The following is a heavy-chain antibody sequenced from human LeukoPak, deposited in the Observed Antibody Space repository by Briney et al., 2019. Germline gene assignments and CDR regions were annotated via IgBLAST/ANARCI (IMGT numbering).Heavy chain of an antibody. V-gene: IGHV4-34*01. CDR1: GGSFSGYY. CDR2: INHSGST. J-gene: IGHJ3*02. D-gene: IGHD6-19*01. Sequence: PSETLSLTCAVYGGSFSGYYWSWIRQPPGKGLEWIGEINHSGSTNYNPSLKSRVTISVDTSKNQFSLKLSSVTAADTAVYYCASVDSNGWLRIWGQGTMVTVSS. CDR3: ASVDSNGWLRI.